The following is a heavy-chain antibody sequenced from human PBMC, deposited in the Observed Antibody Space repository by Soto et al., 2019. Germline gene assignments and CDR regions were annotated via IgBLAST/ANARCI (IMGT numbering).Heavy chain of an antibody. CDR2: IYVSGNT. J-gene: IGHJ4*02. CDR1: GGSFSDYY. V-gene: IGHV4-59*01. CDR3: ARSCTSSADVFDE. D-gene: IGHD2-2*01. Sequence: SEPPSLTCTVSGGSFSDYYWSWIRQPPGKGLEWIGFIYVSGNTNYNPSLKSRVTISVDTSKNQFSLKLTSLTAADTAVYYFARSCTSSADVFDESGQGSLVIVSS.